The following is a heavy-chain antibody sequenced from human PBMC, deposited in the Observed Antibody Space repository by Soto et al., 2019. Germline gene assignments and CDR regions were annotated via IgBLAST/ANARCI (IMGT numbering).Heavy chain of an antibody. Sequence: EGQLLESGGGLVQPGGSLRLSCAASGFTFSSYAMSWVRQAPGKGLEWVSAITGTASSTYYADSVKGRFTISRDNSKYTLYVQMNSLRAEDTAVYYCARGVLPAVSYFEYWGQGILVTVSS. CDR2: ITGTASST. V-gene: IGHV3-23*01. J-gene: IGHJ4*02. CDR3: ARGVLPAVSYFEY. CDR1: GFTFSSYA. D-gene: IGHD2-2*01.